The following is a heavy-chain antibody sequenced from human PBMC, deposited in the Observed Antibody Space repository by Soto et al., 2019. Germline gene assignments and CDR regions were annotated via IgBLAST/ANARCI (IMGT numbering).Heavy chain of an antibody. CDR2: INPNSGGT. J-gene: IGHJ5*02. D-gene: IGHD3-22*01. CDR1: GYTFTGYY. CDR3: ALTYYYDSSGYYWFDP. Sequence: ASVKFSCKASGYTFTGYYMHWVRQAPGQGLEWMGWINPNSGGTNYAQKFQGRVTMTRDTSISTAYMELSRLRSDDTAVYYCALTYYYDSSGYYWFDPWGQGTLVTVSS. V-gene: IGHV1-2*02.